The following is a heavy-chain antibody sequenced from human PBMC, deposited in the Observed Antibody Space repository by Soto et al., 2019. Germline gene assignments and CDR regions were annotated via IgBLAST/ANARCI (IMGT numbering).Heavy chain of an antibody. D-gene: IGHD6-13*01. V-gene: IGHV1-69*02. CDR1: GGTFSTYT. Sequence: QVQLVQSGAEVKKPGSSVKVSCKASGGTFSTYTIIWVRQAPGQGLEWMGRILPMLDITNSAQRFQGRVTITAAKATSTAYLELSSLRSEDTAVYYCTLGSWSAETFDIWRRGTRVTVSS. CDR3: TLGSWSAETFDI. J-gene: IGHJ3*02. CDR2: ILPMLDIT.